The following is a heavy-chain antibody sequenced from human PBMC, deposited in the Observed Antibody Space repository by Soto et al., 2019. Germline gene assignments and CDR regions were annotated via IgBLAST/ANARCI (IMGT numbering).Heavy chain of an antibody. V-gene: IGHV2-5*02. Sequence: QITLKESGPTLVKPTQTLTLTCTFSGFSLSTSGVGVGWIRQPPGKALEWLALIYWDDDKRYSPSLKSRLTITKGNFKHQEVLIMTNMDPGYTATYYCGLRRGGGKTHYYCYDMDVWGQGTTVTV. J-gene: IGHJ6*02. CDR1: GFSLSTSGVG. CDR3: GLRRGGGKTHYYCYDMDV. CDR2: IYWDDDK. D-gene: IGHD2-15*01.